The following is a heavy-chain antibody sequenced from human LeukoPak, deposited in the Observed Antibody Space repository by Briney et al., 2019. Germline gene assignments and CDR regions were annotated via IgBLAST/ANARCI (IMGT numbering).Heavy chain of an antibody. CDR1: GYTFTGYY. D-gene: IGHD6-25*01. V-gene: IGHV1-2*02. Sequence: ASVKVSCKASGYTFTGYYMHWVRQAPGQGLEWMGWINPNSGGTNYAQKFQGRVTMTRDTSISTAYMELSSLRSEDTAVYYCARAGVLYSSASWFDPWGQGTLVTVSS. CDR3: ARAGVLYSSASWFDP. CDR2: INPNSGGT. J-gene: IGHJ5*02.